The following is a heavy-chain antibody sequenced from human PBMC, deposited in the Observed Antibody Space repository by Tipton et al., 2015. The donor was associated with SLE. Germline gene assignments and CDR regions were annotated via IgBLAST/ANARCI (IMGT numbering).Heavy chain of an antibody. CDR3: ARGLNALNY. V-gene: IGHV4-34*01. Sequence: TLSLTCSVYGGSFSGYYWSWIRQPPGKGLECIGEINHSGSTNYNPSLKSRVTISVDTSKNQFSLKLSSVTAADTAVYYCARGLNALNYWGQGTLVTVSS. CDR2: INHSGST. CDR1: GGSFSGYY. J-gene: IGHJ4*02.